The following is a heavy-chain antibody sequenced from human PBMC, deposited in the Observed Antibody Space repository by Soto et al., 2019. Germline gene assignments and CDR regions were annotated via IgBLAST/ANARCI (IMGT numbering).Heavy chain of an antibody. CDR2: TRNKANSYTT. CDR1: GFSFSDCY. J-gene: IGHJ6*02. Sequence: EVQLVESGGGLVQPGGSLRLSCEASGFSFSDCYMDWVRQAPGKGLEWVGRTRNKANSYTTEYAASVKGRFTLSRDESKNSLYLQMNGLKTEDTAMYYGTKIGGSSGWQYGGEVWGRGSAVTAYS. CDR3: TKIGGSSGWQYGGEV. D-gene: IGHD6-19*01. V-gene: IGHV3-72*01.